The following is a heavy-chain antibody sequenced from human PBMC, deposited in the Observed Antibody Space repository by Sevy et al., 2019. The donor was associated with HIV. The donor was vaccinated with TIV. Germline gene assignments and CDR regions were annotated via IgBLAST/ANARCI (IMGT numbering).Heavy chain of an antibody. D-gene: IGHD4-17*01. Sequence: ASVKVSCKASGYTFTSYAMNWVRQAPGQGLEWMGRINTNTGNPTYPQGFTGRFVFSLDTSVSTAYLQISSLKAEDTAVYYCARGEVYGDYEYYFDYWGQGTLVTVSS. J-gene: IGHJ4*02. CDR1: GYTFTSYA. V-gene: IGHV7-4-1*02. CDR2: INTNTGNP. CDR3: ARGEVYGDYEYYFDY.